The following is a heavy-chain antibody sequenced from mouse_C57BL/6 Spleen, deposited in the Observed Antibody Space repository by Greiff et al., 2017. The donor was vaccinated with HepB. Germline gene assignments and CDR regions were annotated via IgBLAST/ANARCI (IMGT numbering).Heavy chain of an antibody. V-gene: IGHV5-4*01. Sequence: EVHLVESGGGLVKPGGSLKLSCAASGFTFSSYAMSWVRQTPEKRLEWVATISDGGSYTYYPDNVKGRFTISRDNAKNNLYLQMSHLKSEDTAMYYCARDKGNSSWYYDVWGTGTTVTVSS. CDR3: ARDKGNSSWYYDV. CDR2: ISDGGSYT. CDR1: GFTFSSYA. J-gene: IGHJ1*03. D-gene: IGHD1-1*01.